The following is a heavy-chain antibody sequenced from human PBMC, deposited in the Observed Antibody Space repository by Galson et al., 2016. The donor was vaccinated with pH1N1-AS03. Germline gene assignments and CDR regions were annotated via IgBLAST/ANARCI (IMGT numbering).Heavy chain of an antibody. CDR1: GYTFTGFY. Sequence: SVKVSCKASGYTFTGFYVHWVRQAPGQGLEWMGWINTDSGVTNYAQKFEAWVTMTRDTSVRTAYMELYGLKSDDTAVYYCARDPRGPCTTATCPTTYYFGMDVWGQGATVIVSS. V-gene: IGHV1-2*04. J-gene: IGHJ6*02. CDR2: INTDSGVT. CDR3: ARDPRGPCTTATCPTTYYFGMDV. D-gene: IGHD2-2*01.